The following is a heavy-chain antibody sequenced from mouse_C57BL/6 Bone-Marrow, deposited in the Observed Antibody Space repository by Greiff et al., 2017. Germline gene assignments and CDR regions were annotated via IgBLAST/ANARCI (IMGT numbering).Heavy chain of an antibody. D-gene: IGHD2-5*01. V-gene: IGHV5-6*01. CDR1: GFTFSSYG. J-gene: IGHJ4*01. Sequence: EVKLVESGGDLVKPGGSLKLSCAASGFTFSSYGMYWVRQTPDKRLEWVATISSGGSCTYYQDNVKGRVTLTGDNAKNTLYLQMSSLKSEDTAMYYCARQGYYSNSYAIDYWGQGTSVTVSS. CDR3: ARQGYYSNSYAIDY. CDR2: ISSGGSCT.